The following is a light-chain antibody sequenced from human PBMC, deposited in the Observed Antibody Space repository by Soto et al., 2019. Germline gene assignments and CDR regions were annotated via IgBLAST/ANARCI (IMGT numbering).Light chain of an antibody. V-gene: IGKV3D-15*01. Sequence: PGERATLSCRASQSVSSNYFAWYQQKPGQAPRLLIYGVSSRATGIPVRFSGSGSGTEFTLTISSLQSEDFAVYYCQQYNNWPPITFGQGTRLENK. CDR3: QQYNNWPPIT. CDR2: GVS. CDR1: QSVSSNY. J-gene: IGKJ5*01.